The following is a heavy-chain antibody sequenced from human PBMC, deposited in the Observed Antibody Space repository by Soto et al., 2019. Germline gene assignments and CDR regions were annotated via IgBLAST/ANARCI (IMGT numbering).Heavy chain of an antibody. J-gene: IGHJ5*02. Sequence: ASVKVSCKASGGTFSSYTISWVRQAPGQGLEWMGRIIPILGIANYAQKFQGRVTITADKSTSTAYMELSSLRSEDTAVYYCASRPITFGGVIAPPPWGQGTLVTVSS. CDR1: GGTFSSYT. CDR2: IIPILGIA. V-gene: IGHV1-69*02. CDR3: ASRPITFGGVIAPPP. D-gene: IGHD3-16*02.